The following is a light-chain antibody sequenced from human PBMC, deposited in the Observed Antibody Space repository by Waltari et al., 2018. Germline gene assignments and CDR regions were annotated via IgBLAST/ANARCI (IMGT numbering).Light chain of an antibody. CDR3: AAWDDSLNGLV. CDR1: SSTIGSNT. Sequence: QSVLPQPPSASGTPGPRVTIPCSGSSSTIGSNTVNWYQQLPGTAPKLLIYSNNQRPSGVPDRFSGSKSGTSASLAISGLQSEDEADYYCAAWDDSLNGLVFGGGTKLTVL. V-gene: IGLV1-44*01. CDR2: SNN. J-gene: IGLJ2*01.